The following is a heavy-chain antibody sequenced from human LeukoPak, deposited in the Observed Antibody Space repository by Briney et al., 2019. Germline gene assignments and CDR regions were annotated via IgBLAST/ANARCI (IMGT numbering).Heavy chain of an antibody. Sequence: PGGSLRLSCAASGFTFSDYYMSWIRQAPGKGLEWVSYISSSCSYTNYADSVKGRFTTSRDNAKNSLYLQMNSLRAEDTAVYYCARDMVAAAGTDYWGQGTLVTVSS. J-gene: IGHJ4*02. D-gene: IGHD6-13*01. CDR2: ISSSCSYT. CDR1: GFTFSDYY. V-gene: IGHV3-11*06. CDR3: ARDMVAAAGTDY.